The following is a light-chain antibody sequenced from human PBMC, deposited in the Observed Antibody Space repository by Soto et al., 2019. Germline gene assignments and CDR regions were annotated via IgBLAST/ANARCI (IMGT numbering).Light chain of an antibody. CDR1: QSVTTW. CDR3: QQYYTYPWT. CDR2: KAS. J-gene: IGKJ1*01. Sequence: DIKMTQSPSTLSASVGDRVTITCRASQSVTTWLAWYQQKPGKAPKLLIYKASNLESGLPSRFTGSGSGTEFTLTISSLQSDDFATYYCQQYYTYPWTFGQGTKV. V-gene: IGKV1-5*03.